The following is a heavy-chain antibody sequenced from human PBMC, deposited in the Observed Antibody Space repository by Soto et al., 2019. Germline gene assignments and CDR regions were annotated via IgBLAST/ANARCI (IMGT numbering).Heavy chain of an antibody. V-gene: IGHV2-5*02. CDR1: GFSLSTSGVA. J-gene: IGHJ4*02. Sequence: QITLKESGPSLVKPTQTLTLTCTFSGFSLSTSGVAVGWIRQPPGKAPEWLGLINWDDDKRYSPSLKSRLTSTKDTPNNQVVLTMTNMDPVDTATYYCGNRLGVVFDYWGQGTLVTASS. CDR3: GNRLGVVFDY. CDR2: INWDDDK. D-gene: IGHD3-16*01.